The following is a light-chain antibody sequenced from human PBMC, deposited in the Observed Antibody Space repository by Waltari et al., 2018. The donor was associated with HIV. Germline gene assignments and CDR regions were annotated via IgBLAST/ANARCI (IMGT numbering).Light chain of an antibody. CDR2: GNS. J-gene: IGLJ1*01. CDR1: RPHIRRGYD. V-gene: IGLV1-40*01. CDR3: QSYDSSLSAYV. Sequence: QSVLTPPPSLFGAPGHRVTIPFTGCRPHIRRGYDVTCYHQLPGKAPNLLIYGNSNRPSGVPDRFSGSKSGTSASLAITGLQAEDEADYYCQSYDSSLSAYVFGTGTKVTVL.